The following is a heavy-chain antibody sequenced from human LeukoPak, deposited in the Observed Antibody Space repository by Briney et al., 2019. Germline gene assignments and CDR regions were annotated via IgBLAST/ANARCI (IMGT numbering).Heavy chain of an antibody. CDR2: IYYNGNT. V-gene: IGHV4-39*01. CDR1: RDSITSSEYH. D-gene: IGHD6-19*01. CDR3: ARRAAHGGWRFDY. J-gene: IGHJ4*02. Sequence: SETLSLTCTVSRDSITSSEYHWDWIRQPPGKGLEWIGTIYYNGNTYYNPSLDSRATISVDASKTQFSLKLRSVTAADTAVYHCARRAAHGGWRFDYWGQGTLVTVSS.